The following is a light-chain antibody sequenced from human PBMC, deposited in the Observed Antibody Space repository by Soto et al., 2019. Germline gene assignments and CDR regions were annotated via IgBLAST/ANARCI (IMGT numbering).Light chain of an antibody. J-gene: IGKJ2*01. V-gene: IGKV1-27*01. Sequence: EIRLTQSPSSLSASVGDRVTIACRASHDINNFLAWFQQKPGKVPELLMYAASSLKSGVPSRFSGSGSGTDFTLTIDGLQPEDFATYFCQKYNSVPYTFGPGTKLEIK. CDR2: AAS. CDR3: QKYNSVPYT. CDR1: HDINNF.